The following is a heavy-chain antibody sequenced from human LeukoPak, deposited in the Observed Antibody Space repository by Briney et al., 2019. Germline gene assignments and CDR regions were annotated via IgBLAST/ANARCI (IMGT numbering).Heavy chain of an antibody. D-gene: IGHD2-8*01. CDR3: AKEAVYVSTLTTTRGPPYEY. V-gene: IGHV3-23*01. CDR1: GFTFSSYA. Sequence: GGSLRLFCAASGFTFSSYAMSWVRQAPGKGLEWVSAISGGGHNTYYADSVKGRFTISRDNSKNTLYLQMNSLRAEDTAMYYCAKEAVYVSTLTTTRGPPYEYWGQGTLVTVSS. CDR2: ISGGGHNT. J-gene: IGHJ4*02.